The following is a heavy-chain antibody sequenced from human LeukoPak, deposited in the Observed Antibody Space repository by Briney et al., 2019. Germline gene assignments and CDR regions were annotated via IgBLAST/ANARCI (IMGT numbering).Heavy chain of an antibody. J-gene: IGHJ6*03. V-gene: IGHV4-4*07. CDR1: GGSISSYY. D-gene: IGHD4-11*01. Sequence: MPSETLSLTCTVSGGSISSYYWSWIRQPAGKGLEWIGRIYTSGSTNYNPSLKSRVTMSVDTSKTQFSLKLSSVTAADTAVYYCARSPPLYSNYDRYYYYYMDVWGKGTTVTVSS. CDR3: ARSPPLYSNYDRYYYYYMDV. CDR2: IYTSGST.